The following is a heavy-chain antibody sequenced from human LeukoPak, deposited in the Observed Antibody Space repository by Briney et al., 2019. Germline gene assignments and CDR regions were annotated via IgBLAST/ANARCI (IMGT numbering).Heavy chain of an antibody. V-gene: IGHV3-23*01. Sequence: GGSLRLSCAASGFTFSSYAMSWVRQAPGKGLEWVSAISGSGGSTHYADSVKGRFTISRDNSKNTLYLQMNSLRAEDTAVYYCAKGGIVAPYAYWGQGTLVTVSS. CDR3: AKGGIVAPYAY. J-gene: IGHJ4*02. CDR2: ISGSGGST. CDR1: GFTFSSYA. D-gene: IGHD5-12*01.